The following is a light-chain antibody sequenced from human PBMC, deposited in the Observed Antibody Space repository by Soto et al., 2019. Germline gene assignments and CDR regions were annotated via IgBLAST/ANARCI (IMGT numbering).Light chain of an antibody. V-gene: IGKV3-20*01. Sequence: EIVLTQSPGTLSLSPGERATLYCRASERLSSVYLAWYQQRPGQPPRLLIYDAVRRATGIPDRFSGSGSGTDFTLTISRLEPEDFAVYYCHQYGSSLGTFGQGTKVDIK. CDR1: ERLSSVY. J-gene: IGKJ1*01. CDR3: HQYGSSLGT. CDR2: DAV.